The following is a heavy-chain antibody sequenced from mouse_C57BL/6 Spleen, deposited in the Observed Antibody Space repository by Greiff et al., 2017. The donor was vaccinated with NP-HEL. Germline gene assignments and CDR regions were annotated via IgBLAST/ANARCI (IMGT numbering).Heavy chain of an antibody. V-gene: IGHV5-6*02. J-gene: IGHJ4*01. CDR3: ARQRPLTAQGYYAMDY. D-gene: IGHD3-2*02. CDR1: GFTFSSYG. Sequence: EVKLVESGGDLVKPGGSLKLSCAASGFTFSSYGLSWVRQTPDKRLEWVATLSSGGSYTYYPDSVKGRFTISRDNAKNNLYLQMSSLKSEDTAMYYCARQRPLTAQGYYAMDYWGQGTSVTVSS. CDR2: LSSGGSYT.